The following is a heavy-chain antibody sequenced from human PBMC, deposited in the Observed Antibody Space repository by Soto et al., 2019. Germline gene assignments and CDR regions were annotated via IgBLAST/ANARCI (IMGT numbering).Heavy chain of an antibody. CDR2: ISGGDGT. J-gene: IGHJ4*02. CDR3: AKGSASARPYYFDY. CDR1: GFSFRNYV. Sequence: EVQLLESGGGLVQPGGSLRLSCAASGFSFRNYVMSWVRQAPGKGLEWFSAISGGDGTYYADSVKGRFTISRDNSKNTLYLQMKSLRAEDMAIYYCAKGSASARPYYFDYWGQGTLVTVSS. D-gene: IGHD6-6*01. V-gene: IGHV3-23*01.